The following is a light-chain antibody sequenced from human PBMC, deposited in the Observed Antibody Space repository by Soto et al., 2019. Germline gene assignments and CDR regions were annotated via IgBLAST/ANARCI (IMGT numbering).Light chain of an antibody. CDR3: QKYNIAPWT. CDR1: QGISDY. Sequence: DIPMTQSPSSLSASVGDRVTITCRASQGISDYLAWYQQKPGKSPYLLIYAASTLQSGVPSRFSGSGSGTDFTLTISSLQPEDVATYYCQKYNIAPWTFGQGTKVEIK. CDR2: AAS. V-gene: IGKV1-27*01. J-gene: IGKJ1*01.